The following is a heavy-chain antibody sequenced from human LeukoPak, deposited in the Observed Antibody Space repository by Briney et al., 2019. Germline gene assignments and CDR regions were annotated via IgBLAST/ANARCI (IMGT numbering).Heavy chain of an antibody. D-gene: IGHD3-10*01. CDR2: ISAYNGNT. V-gene: IGHV1-18*01. CDR1: GYTFTSYG. Sequence: SSVKVSCKASGYTFTSYGISWVRQAPGQGLEWMGWISAYNGNTNYAQKLQGRVTMTTDTSTSTAYMELRSLRSDDTAVYYCARAARNYGSGSYYNWYYYYYGMDVWGQGTTVTVSS. CDR3: ARAARNYGSGSYYNWYYYYYGMDV. J-gene: IGHJ6*02.